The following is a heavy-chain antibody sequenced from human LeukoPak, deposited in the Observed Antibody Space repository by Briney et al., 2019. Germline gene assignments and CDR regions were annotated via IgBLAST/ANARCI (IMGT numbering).Heavy chain of an antibody. CDR1: GGSMSSYY. CDR3: ARQPYMLGAYYLDS. CDR2: IFYSGST. J-gene: IGHJ4*02. Sequence: SETLSLTCTVSGGSMSSYYWSWIRQPPGKGLEWIGYIFYSGSTNYNPSLKSRVTVSVDTSKNQFSLKLGSVTAADTAVYYCARQPYMLGAYYLDSWGQGALVTVSS. D-gene: IGHD1-26*01. V-gene: IGHV4-59*08.